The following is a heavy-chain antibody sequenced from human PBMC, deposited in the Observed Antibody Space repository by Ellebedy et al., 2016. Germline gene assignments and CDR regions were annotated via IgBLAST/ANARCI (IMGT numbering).Heavy chain of an antibody. J-gene: IGHJ4*02. D-gene: IGHD3-3*01. CDR1: GGSISSSNHY. CDR3: ARQSPDYDFWRGGPPFDY. CDR2: IYYSGST. Sequence: SETLSLTXTVSGGSISSSNHYWGWVRQPPGKGLEWIATIYYSGSTYYNPSLKSRVTISEDTSKNQFSLILNSVTAADTAVYYCARQSPDYDFWRGGPPFDYWGQGTLVTVSS. V-gene: IGHV4-39*01.